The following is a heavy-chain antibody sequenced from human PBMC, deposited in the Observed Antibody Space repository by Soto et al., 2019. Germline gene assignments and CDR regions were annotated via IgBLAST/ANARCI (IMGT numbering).Heavy chain of an antibody. Sequence: SDTLSLTCTVSGGSISSYYWSWIRQPPGKGLEWIGYIYYSGSTNYNPSLKSRVTISVDTSKNQFSLKLSSVTAADTAVYYCARDRRGIAAAGNWFDPWGQGTLVTVSS. CDR2: IYYSGST. D-gene: IGHD6-13*01. V-gene: IGHV4-59*01. J-gene: IGHJ5*02. CDR1: GGSISSYY. CDR3: ARDRRGIAAAGNWFDP.